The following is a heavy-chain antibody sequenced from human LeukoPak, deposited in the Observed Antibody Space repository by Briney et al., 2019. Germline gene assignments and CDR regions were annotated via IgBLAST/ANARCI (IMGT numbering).Heavy chain of an antibody. J-gene: IGHJ4*02. Sequence: GGSLRLSCEVSGLIFRSYWMSWVRQAPGKGLEWVANINQDGSEEYFVDSVRGRFTISRDNAKNSLHLQMNTLRAEDTAVYYCARERDGRFFDYWGQGTLVTVSS. CDR1: GLIFRSYW. CDR2: INQDGSEE. V-gene: IGHV3-7*01. CDR3: ARERDGRFFDY. D-gene: IGHD5-24*01.